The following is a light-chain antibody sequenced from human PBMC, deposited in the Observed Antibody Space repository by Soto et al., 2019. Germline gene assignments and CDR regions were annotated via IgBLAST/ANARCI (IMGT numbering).Light chain of an antibody. Sequence: DIQITHSPSTLSASVVERVTITFLASQSIGRWLAWYQQKPGKAPRLLIHDVSSLQSGVPSRFSGSGSGTEFTLTISSLQPDDFASYYCLQYDSRYTFGQGTKVDIK. CDR3: LQYDSRYT. CDR1: QSIGRW. CDR2: DVS. J-gene: IGKJ2*01. V-gene: IGKV1-5*01.